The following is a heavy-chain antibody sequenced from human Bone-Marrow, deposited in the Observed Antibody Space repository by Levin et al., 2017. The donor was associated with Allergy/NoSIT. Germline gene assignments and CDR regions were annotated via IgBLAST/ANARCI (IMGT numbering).Heavy chain of an antibody. V-gene: IGHV4-4*07. D-gene: IGHD2/OR15-2a*01. CDR1: GASVSSFY. CDR2: IYTTGKT. Sequence: PSETLSLICSVSGASVSSFYWTWVRQSAGQGLEWMGRIYTTGKTYYNPSLRSRVTMSLDTSKNQFSLRLSSVTAADTAVYFCARDYFSDGMDVWGQGTTVSVSS. CDR3: ARDYFSDGMDV. J-gene: IGHJ6*02.